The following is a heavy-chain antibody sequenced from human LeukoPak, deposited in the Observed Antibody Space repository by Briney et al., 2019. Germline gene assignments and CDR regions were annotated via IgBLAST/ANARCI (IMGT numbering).Heavy chain of an antibody. D-gene: IGHD6-13*01. Sequence: GSLRLSCAASGFPFSSYSMTWVRQAPGKGLEWVANVKPDGTTKFYVDSVKGRFTISRDNALNSLYLQMNSLRAEDTAIYYCARSIPYGTTWYGRSDYWGQGTLVTVSS. J-gene: IGHJ4*02. CDR2: VKPDGTTK. CDR1: GFPFSSYS. CDR3: ARSIPYGTTWYGRSDY. V-gene: IGHV3-7*03.